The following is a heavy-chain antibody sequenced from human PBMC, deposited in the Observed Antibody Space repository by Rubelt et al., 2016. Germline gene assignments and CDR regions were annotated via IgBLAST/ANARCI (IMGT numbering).Heavy chain of an antibody. J-gene: IGHJ3*02. Sequence: QVQLQESGPGLVKPSQTLSLTCTVSGGSISSGGYYWSWIRQHPGKGLEWIGYIYYSGSTYYNPSLTSRVTISVDKAKNQFSLKLSSVTAADTAVYYCARRGRTMIVAQGAFDIWGQGTMVTVSS. CDR2: IYYSGST. CDR3: ARRGRTMIVAQGAFDI. CDR1: GGSISSGGYY. V-gene: IGHV4-31*03. D-gene: IGHD3-22*01.